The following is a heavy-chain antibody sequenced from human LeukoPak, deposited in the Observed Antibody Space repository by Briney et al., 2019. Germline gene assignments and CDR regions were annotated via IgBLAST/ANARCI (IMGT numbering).Heavy chain of an antibody. CDR3: AKEAYCGGDCWGAFDI. CDR2: ISYDGSNK. J-gene: IGHJ3*02. CDR1: GFTFTSYG. V-gene: IGHV3-30*18. D-gene: IGHD2-21*02. Sequence: PGGSLRLSCAASGFTFTSYGMHWVRQAPGKGLEWVAVISYDGSNKYYADSVKGRFTIPRDNSKNTLYLQMNSLRAEDTAVYYCAKEAYCGGDCWGAFDIWGQGTMVTVSS.